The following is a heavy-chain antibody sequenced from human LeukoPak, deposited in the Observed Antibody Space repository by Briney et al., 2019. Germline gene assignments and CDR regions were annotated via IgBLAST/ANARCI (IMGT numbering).Heavy chain of an antibody. CDR2: VFYNGST. V-gene: IGHV4-59*12. CDR3: ARGYCSGGSCYSSSNWFDP. Sequence: PSETLSLTCTVSGGSISDYFWSWIRQPPGKGLEWVGYVFYNGSTNYNPSLKSRVTISIDRSKNQFSLKLSSVTAADTAVYYCARGYCSGGSCYSSSNWFDPWGQGTLVTVSS. CDR1: GGSISDYF. J-gene: IGHJ5*02. D-gene: IGHD2-15*01.